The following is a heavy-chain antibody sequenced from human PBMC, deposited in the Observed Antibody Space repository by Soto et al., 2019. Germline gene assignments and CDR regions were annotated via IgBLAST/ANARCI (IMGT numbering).Heavy chain of an antibody. CDR2: INPNSGGT. CDR3: ARSDREWLPNYYYYYGMDV. V-gene: IGHV1-2*04. CDR1: GYTFTGYY. Sequence: QVQLVQSGAEVKKPGASVKVSCKASGYTFTGYYMHWVRQAPGQGLEWMGWINPNSGGTNYAQKFQGWVTMTRDTSISTAYMELSRLRSDDTAVYYCARSDREWLPNYYYYYGMDVWGQGTTVTVSS. J-gene: IGHJ6*02. D-gene: IGHD3-3*01.